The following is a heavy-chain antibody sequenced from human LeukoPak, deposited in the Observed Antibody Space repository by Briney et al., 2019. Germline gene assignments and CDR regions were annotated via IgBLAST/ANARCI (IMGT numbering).Heavy chain of an antibody. CDR1: GGSISSSYYY. V-gene: IGHV4-39*01. D-gene: IGHD3-3*01. Sequence: SETLSLTCTVSGGSISSSYYYWGWIRQPPGKGLEWIGSIYYSGSTYYNPSLKSRVIISVDTSKNQFSLKLSSVTAADTAVYYCASRTIFGVVFDYWGQGTLVTVSS. CDR3: ASRTIFGVVFDY. CDR2: IYYSGST. J-gene: IGHJ4*02.